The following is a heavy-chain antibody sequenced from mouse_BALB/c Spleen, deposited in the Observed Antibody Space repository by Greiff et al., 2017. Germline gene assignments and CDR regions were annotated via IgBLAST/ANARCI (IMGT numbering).Heavy chain of an antibody. V-gene: IGHV2-9*02. CDR3: ARDRRDYAMDY. CDR1: GFSLTSYG. CDR2: IWAGGST. Sequence: QVQLQQSGPSLVQPSQSLSITCTVSGFSLTSYGVHWVRQPPGKGLEWLGVIWAGGSTNYNSALMSRLSISKDNSKSQVFLKMNSLQTDDTAMYYCARDRRDYAMDYWGQGTSVTVSS. J-gene: IGHJ4*01.